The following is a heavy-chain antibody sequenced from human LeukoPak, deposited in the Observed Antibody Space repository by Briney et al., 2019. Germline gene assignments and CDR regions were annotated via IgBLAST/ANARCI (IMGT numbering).Heavy chain of an antibody. CDR1: GFTFSSYW. D-gene: IGHD6-19*01. CDR2: IKQDGSEK. V-gene: IGHV3-7*01. CDR3: ARAKYSSGWYGDRDYFDY. Sequence: GGSLRLSCAASGFTFSSYWMSWVRQAPGKGLEWVANIKQDGSEKYYVDSVKGRFTISRDNAKNSLYLQMNSLRAEDTAVYYCARAKYSSGWYGDRDYFDYWGQGTLVTVSS. J-gene: IGHJ4*02.